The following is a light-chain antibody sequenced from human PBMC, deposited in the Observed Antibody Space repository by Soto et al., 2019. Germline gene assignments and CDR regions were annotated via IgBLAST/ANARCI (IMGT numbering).Light chain of an antibody. CDR1: QDINNY. CDR3: QQFDSVPCT. V-gene: IGKV1-33*01. Sequence: IQMTQSPSSLSASVGDRVTITCQASQDINNYLIWYQHKPGKAPKLLIYDASTLGTGVSSRFSGGGSGTHFTFTISSLQPEDIATYYCQQFDSVPCTFGQGTKLELK. CDR2: DAS. J-gene: IGKJ2*02.